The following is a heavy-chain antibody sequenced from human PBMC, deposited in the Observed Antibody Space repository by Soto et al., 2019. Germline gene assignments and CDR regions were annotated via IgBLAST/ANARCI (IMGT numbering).Heavy chain of an antibody. CDR3: AKSATVPAAIAY. Sequence: ASVKVSCKASGYTFTSYAMHWVRQAPGQRLEWMGWINAGNGNTKYSQKFQGRVTITRDTSASTAYMELSSLRSGDTAVYYCAKSATVPAAIAYWGQGTLVTVS. J-gene: IGHJ4*02. CDR1: GYTFTSYA. CDR2: INAGNGNT. V-gene: IGHV1-3*01. D-gene: IGHD2-2*02.